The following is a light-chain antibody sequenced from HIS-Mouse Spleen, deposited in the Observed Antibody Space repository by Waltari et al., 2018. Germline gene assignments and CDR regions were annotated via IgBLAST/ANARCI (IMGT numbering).Light chain of an antibody. CDR2: EDS. V-gene: IGLV3-10*01. J-gene: IGLJ2*01. Sequence: SSELTQPPSVPVSPRQTARITCSGDALPQKYASWYQQKSGQAPVLVIYEDSKRPSGIPERFSGSSSGTMATLTISGAQVEDEADYYCYSTDSSGNHRVFGGGTKLTVL. CDR1: ALPQKY. CDR3: YSTDSSGNHRV.